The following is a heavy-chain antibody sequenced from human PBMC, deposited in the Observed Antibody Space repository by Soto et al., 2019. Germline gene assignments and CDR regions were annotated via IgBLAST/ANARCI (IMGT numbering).Heavy chain of an antibody. CDR2: IYDSGIT. CDR3: ARDRGATLYRHFGGFDI. Sequence: SETLSLTCSVTGASISSGASYWCWIRQHPEKGLELIGYIYDSGITYYNPSLKSRASMSMDASENQFSLKLSSVTAADTAVYYCARDRGATLYRHFGGFDIWGPGTVVTVSS. V-gene: IGHV4-31*03. CDR1: GASISSGASY. J-gene: IGHJ3*02. D-gene: IGHD2-15*01.